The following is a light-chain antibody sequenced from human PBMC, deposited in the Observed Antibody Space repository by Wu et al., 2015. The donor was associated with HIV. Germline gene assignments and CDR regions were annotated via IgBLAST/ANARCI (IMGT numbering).Light chain of an antibody. CDR1: QSVSSNY. Sequence: EIVLTQSPGTLSLSPGERATLSCRASQSVSSNYLAWYQQKPGQAPRLLIYGASRRATGIPGRFSGSGSATEFTLTISRLESEDFAVYYCQQYGDSLTWTFGQGTKVEIK. V-gene: IGKV3-20*01. J-gene: IGKJ1*01. CDR2: GAS. CDR3: QQYGDSLTWT.